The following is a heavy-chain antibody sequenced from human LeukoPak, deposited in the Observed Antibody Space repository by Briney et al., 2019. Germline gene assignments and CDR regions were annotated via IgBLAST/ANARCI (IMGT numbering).Heavy chain of an antibody. Sequence: GGSLRLSCAASGFTFSSYAMSWVRQAPGKGLEWVSAISGSGGSTYYADSVKGRFTISRDNSKNTLYLQMNSLRAEKTAVCYCAKDQGIVLMVYARDFDFWGRGTLVSVSS. CDR1: GFTFSSYA. J-gene: IGHJ4*02. CDR3: AKDQGIVLMVYARDFDF. CDR2: ISGSGGST. D-gene: IGHD2-8*01. V-gene: IGHV3-23*01.